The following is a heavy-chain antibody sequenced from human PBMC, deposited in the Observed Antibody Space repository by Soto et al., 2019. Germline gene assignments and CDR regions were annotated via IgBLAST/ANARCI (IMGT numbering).Heavy chain of an antibody. D-gene: IGHD3-22*01. CDR3: VKEGHYYDSSGYYSFDY. CDR2: ISSNGGST. Sequence: RGSLRLSCSASGFTFSSYAMHWVRQAPGKGLEYVSAISSNGGSTYYADSVKGRFTISRDNSKNTLYLQMSSLRAEDTAVYYCVKEGHYYDSSGYYSFDYWGQGTLVTV. J-gene: IGHJ4*02. CDR1: GFTFSSYA. V-gene: IGHV3-64D*06.